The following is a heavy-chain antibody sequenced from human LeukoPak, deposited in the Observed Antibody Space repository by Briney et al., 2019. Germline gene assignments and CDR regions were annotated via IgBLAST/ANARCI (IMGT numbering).Heavy chain of an antibody. J-gene: IGHJ4*02. CDR3: ASDVTRRKRLSVVVPAAIRGDDDY. CDR2: ISYDGSNK. V-gene: IGHV3-30-3*01. Sequence: PGGSLRLSCAASGFTFSSYAMHWVRQAPGKGLEWVAVISYDGSNKYYADSVKGRFTISRDNSKNTLYLQMNSLRAEDTAVYYCASDVTRRKRLSVVVPAAIRGDDDYWGQGTLVTVSS. D-gene: IGHD2-2*02. CDR1: GFTFSSYA.